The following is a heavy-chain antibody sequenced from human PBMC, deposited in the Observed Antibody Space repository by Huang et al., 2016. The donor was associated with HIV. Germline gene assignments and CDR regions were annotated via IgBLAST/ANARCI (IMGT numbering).Heavy chain of an antibody. Sequence: QMQLQQWGAGLLKPSETLSLTCALSGGSFSVYYWSWIRKPPGKGLEWIGEINHSGSTNYDPPLKSLVSISVDTSKKQYSLKLSSVTAADTAVYYWFFDLWGRGTLVTVSS. CDR2: INHSGST. CDR3: FFDL. CDR1: GGSFSVYY. J-gene: IGHJ2*01. V-gene: IGHV4-34*02.